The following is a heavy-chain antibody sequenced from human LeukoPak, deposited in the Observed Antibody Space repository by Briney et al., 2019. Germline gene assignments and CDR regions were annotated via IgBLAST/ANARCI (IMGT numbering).Heavy chain of an antibody. J-gene: IGHJ6*02. D-gene: IGHD3-3*01. Sequence: GGSLRLSCAPPGYTFSSYAMSCVRHAPEKGLGWVSHIWGSWVSTYYADTVKGRFTISRDNSKNTLYLQMNSLRAEDTAVYYCAKATIFGGYYYYGMDVWGQGTTVTVSS. V-gene: IGHV3-23*01. CDR1: GYTFSSYA. CDR3: AKATIFGGYYYYGMDV. CDR2: IWGSWVST.